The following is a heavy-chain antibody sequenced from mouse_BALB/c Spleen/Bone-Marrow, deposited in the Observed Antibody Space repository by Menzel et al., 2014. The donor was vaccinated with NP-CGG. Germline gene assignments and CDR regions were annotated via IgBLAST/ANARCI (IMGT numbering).Heavy chain of an antibody. CDR3: TREKVGDFDY. V-gene: IGHV1-54*01. Sequence: GTSVKVSCKASGYAFTNYLIEWVKQRPGQGLEWIGVINPGSGGTAYNQKFKGKATLTADKSSSTAYMELSSLTSEDSAVYYCTREKVGDFDYWGQGTTRTVSS. J-gene: IGHJ2*01. CDR1: GYAFTNYL. CDR2: INPGSGGT.